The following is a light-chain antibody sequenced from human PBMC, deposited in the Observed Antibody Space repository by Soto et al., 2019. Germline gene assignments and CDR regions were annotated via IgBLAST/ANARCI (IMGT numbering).Light chain of an antibody. V-gene: IGKV1-39*01. CDR2: AAS. J-gene: IGKJ1*01. CDR1: QSISSY. CDR3: QQRYSTPRA. Sequence: DIQMTQSPSSLSASVGDRVTITCRASQSISSYLNWYQQKPGKAPKLQIYAASSLQSGVPSKFSGSGSWTEFTLTISSLQPEDFSTYYCQQRYSTPRAFGQGTKVDIK.